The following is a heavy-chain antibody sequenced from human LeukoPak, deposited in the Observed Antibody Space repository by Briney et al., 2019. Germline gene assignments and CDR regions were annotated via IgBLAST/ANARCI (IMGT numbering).Heavy chain of an antibody. CDR1: GGSIGSYY. CDR3: ARDAGYSSGIDY. J-gene: IGHJ4*02. CDR2: IYYSGST. Sequence: SETLSLTCTVSGGSIGSYYWSWIRQPPGKGLEWIGYIYYSGSTNYNPSLKSRVTISVDTSKNQFSLKLSSVTAADTAVYYCARDAGYSSGIDYWGQGTLVTVSS. V-gene: IGHV4-59*01. D-gene: IGHD6-19*01.